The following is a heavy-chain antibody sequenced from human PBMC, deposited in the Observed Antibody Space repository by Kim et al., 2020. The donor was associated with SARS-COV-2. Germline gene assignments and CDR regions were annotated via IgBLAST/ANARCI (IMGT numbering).Heavy chain of an antibody. J-gene: IGHJ3*01. CDR3: ARGGLYYYDSSAYYSDAFDV. CDR2: INPNSAGT. Sequence: ASVKVSCKASGYSFTAYYMHWVRQAPGQGLEWMGWINPNSAGTNYAQKFQGRVTMTRDTSISTAYMELSRLRSDDTAVYYCARGGLYYYDSSAYYSDAFDVGGQWTM. V-gene: IGHV1-2*02. D-gene: IGHD3-22*01. CDR1: GYSFTAYY.